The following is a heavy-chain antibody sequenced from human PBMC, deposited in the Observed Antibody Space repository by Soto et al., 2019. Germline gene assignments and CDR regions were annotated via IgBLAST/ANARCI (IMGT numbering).Heavy chain of an antibody. Sequence: GGTVSRSRWSWFQQQPGKGLEWIGYIYYSGSTNYNPSLKSRVTISVDTSKDQFSLKLSSVTAADTAVYYCARDTYYDFWSGYYTHYYGMDVWGQGPTVTVSS. V-gene: IGHV4-59*02. J-gene: IGHJ6*02. CDR3: ARDTYYDFWSGYYTHYYGMDV. CDR1: GGTVSRSR. CDR2: IYYSGST. D-gene: IGHD3-3*01.